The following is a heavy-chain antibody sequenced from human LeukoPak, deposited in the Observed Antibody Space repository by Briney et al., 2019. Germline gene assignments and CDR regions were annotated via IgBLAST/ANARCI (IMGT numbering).Heavy chain of an antibody. CDR2: MSNSGSA. CDR3: ARHYGDLYLPFDY. V-gene: IGHV4-59*08. Sequence: SETLSLTCTVSGGSISSYYWSWIRQPPGKGLEWIGYMSNSGSANSNPSLRSRVTISVDTSKNQFSLKLSSVTAADTAVYYCARHYGDLYLPFDYWGQGTLVTVSS. J-gene: IGHJ4*02. D-gene: IGHD4-17*01. CDR1: GGSISSYY.